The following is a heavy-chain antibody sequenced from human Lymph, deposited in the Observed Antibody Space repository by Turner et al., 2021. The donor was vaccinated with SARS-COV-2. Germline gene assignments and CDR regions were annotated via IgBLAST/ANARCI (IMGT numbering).Heavy chain of an antibody. J-gene: IGHJ6*02. CDR2: ISTYNGNT. CDR1: GYTFTSYG. V-gene: IGHV1-18*01. D-gene: IGHD6-19*01. Sequence: QVQLVQSGAEVKKPGASVKVSCTASGYTFTSYGISWVRQAPGQGLEWMGWISTYNGNTNNAQKIQGRVTKNTDTSKSTAYMELRSLRSDGTAVYYCEVGGMNYDLLWKTDYDYGMDVWGQGTTVTVS. CDR3: EVGGMNYDLLWKTDYDYGMDV.